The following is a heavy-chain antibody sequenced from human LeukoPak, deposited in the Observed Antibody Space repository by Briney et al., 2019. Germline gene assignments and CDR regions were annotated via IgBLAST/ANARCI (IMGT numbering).Heavy chain of an antibody. V-gene: IGHV3-21*01. CDR1: GFTFSSYS. Sequence: GGSLRLSCAASGFTFSSYSMNWVRQAPGKGLEWVSSISSSSSYIYYADSVKGRFTISRDNAKNSLYLQMNSLRAEDTAVYYCAREGGGGYTLYYYYGMDVWGQGTTVTVSS. CDR2: ISSSSSYI. CDR3: AREGGGGYTLYYYYGMDV. D-gene: IGHD5-12*01. J-gene: IGHJ6*02.